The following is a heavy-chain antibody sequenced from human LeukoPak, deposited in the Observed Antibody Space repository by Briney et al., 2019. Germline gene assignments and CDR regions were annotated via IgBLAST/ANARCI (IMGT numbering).Heavy chain of an antibody. CDR2: FSATDGSA. J-gene: IGHJ3*01. Sequence: GSLRLSCGASGFSVSTYGMTWVRHAPGKGLEWVSSFSATDGSAQYAESVKGHFTISRDNSKNSLYLQMNSLRDEDTAVYYCAKARIAAAGTGAFDVWGQGTMVTVSS. D-gene: IGHD6-13*01. CDR1: GFSVSTYG. V-gene: IGHV3-23*01. CDR3: AKARIAAAGTGAFDV.